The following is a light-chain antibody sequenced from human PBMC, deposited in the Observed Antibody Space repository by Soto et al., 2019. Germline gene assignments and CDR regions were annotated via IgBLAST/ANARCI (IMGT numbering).Light chain of an antibody. CDR1: QSVSSY. J-gene: IGKJ1*01. CDR3: QQFGNSPWT. CDR2: DAS. Sequence: EIVLTQSPATLALSPGERATLCCRASQSVSSYLAWYQQKPGQAPRILIYDASNRATGIPDRFSGSGSGRDCTLTISRLEPEDFAVYFCQQFGNSPWTFGQGTKVDIK. V-gene: IGKV3-20*01.